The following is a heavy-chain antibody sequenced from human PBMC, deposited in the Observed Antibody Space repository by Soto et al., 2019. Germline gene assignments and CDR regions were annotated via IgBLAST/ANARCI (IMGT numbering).Heavy chain of an antibody. D-gene: IGHD3-22*01. CDR3: ASYYDSSGPDAFDI. CDR2: IIPIFGTA. J-gene: IGHJ3*02. CDR1: GGTFSSYA. V-gene: IGHV1-69*13. Sequence: SSVKVSCKASGGTFSSYAISWVRQAPGQGLEWMGGIIPIFGTANYAQKFQGRVTITADESTSTAYMELSSLRSEDTAVYYCASYYDSSGPDAFDIWGQGTMVTVSS.